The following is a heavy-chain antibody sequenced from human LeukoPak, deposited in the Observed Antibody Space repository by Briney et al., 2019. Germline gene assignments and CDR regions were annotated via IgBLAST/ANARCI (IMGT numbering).Heavy chain of an antibody. CDR1: GGSISSGSYY. Sequence: SETLSLTCTVSGGSISSGSYYWSWIRQPAGKGLEWIERIYTSGSTNYNPSLKSRVTLSVDTSKNQFSLKLSSVTAADTAVYHCARDKLGYCSSTSCATRGFDYWGQGTLVTVSS. CDR3: ARDKLGYCSSTSCATRGFDY. V-gene: IGHV4-61*02. J-gene: IGHJ4*02. D-gene: IGHD2-2*01. CDR2: IYTSGST.